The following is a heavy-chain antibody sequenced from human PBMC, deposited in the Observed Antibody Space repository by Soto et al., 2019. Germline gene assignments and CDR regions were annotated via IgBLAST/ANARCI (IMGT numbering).Heavy chain of an antibody. CDR3: ARGQEGVVATH. Sequence: QVQLQQWGAGLLKPSETLSLNCAVNGGSLSGYYWSWIRQPPGKGLEWIGEIKDGGRTNYSPSLKSLATISSDTSNNQSSLRLYSVTAADTGVYYCARGQEGVVATHWDQGTLVTVSS. D-gene: IGHD5-12*01. CDR2: IKDGGRT. CDR1: GGSLSGYY. V-gene: IGHV4-34*01. J-gene: IGHJ4*02.